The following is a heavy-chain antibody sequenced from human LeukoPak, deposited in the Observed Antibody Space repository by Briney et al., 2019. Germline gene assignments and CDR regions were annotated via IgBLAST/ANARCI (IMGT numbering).Heavy chain of an antibody. CDR1: GYTFSGNY. Sequence: ASVKVSCKASGYTFSGNYLHWVRQAPGQGLEWMGWINPNSGGTNYVQNFQGRVTMTRDTSLTTAYMELSRLRSDDMAVYYCAREYGSGTSARYYYYYGMDVWGQGTTVTVSS. V-gene: IGHV1-2*02. CDR3: AREYGSGTSARYYYYYGMDV. CDR2: INPNSGGT. J-gene: IGHJ6*02. D-gene: IGHD3-10*01.